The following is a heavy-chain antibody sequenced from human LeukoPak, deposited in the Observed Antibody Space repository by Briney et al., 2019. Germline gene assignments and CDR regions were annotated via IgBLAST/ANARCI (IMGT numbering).Heavy chain of an antibody. Sequence: GGSLRLSCAASGFTFSSYVMHWVRQAPGKGLEWVASISSSSPYIYYTDSVKGRFTISRDNAKNSLYLQMNSLRAEDTAVYYCARDDSSGWYGWNAFDIWGQGTMVTVSS. CDR3: ARDDSSGWYGWNAFDI. V-gene: IGHV3-21*01. D-gene: IGHD6-19*01. CDR2: ISSSSPYI. CDR1: GFTFSSYV. J-gene: IGHJ3*02.